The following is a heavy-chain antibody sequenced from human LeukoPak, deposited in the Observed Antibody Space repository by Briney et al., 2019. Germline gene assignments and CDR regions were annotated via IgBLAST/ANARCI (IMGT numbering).Heavy chain of an antibody. Sequence: PGGSLRLSCAASGFTFSSYSMNWVRQAPGKGLEWVSYISSSSSTIYYADSVKGRFTISRDNAKNSLYLQMNSLRDEDTAVYYCARQGLFPGRGSSSWHGPFDYWGQGTLVTVSS. CDR2: ISSSSSTI. CDR1: GFTFSSYS. D-gene: IGHD6-13*01. CDR3: ARQGLFPGRGSSSWHGPFDY. J-gene: IGHJ4*02. V-gene: IGHV3-48*02.